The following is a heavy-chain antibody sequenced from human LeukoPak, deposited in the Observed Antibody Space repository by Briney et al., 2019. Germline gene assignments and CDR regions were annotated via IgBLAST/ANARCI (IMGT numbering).Heavy chain of an antibody. V-gene: IGHV4-61*02. D-gene: IGHD3-22*01. J-gene: IGHJ4*02. Sequence: SETLSLTCTVSGGSISSGSYYWSWIRQPAGKGLEWIGRIYTSGSTNYNPSLKSRVTISVDTSKNQFSLKLSSVTAADTAVYYCASTPVYYYDSSGRIDYWGQGTLVTVSS. CDR2: IYTSGST. CDR3: ASTPVYYYDSSGRIDY. CDR1: GGSISSGSYY.